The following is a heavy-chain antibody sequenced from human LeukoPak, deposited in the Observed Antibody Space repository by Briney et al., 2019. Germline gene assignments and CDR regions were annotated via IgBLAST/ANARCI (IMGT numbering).Heavy chain of an antibody. J-gene: IGHJ5*02. CDR2: ISPKSGGT. D-gene: IGHD5-12*01. CDR3: ARASGGYDYPFNS. Sequence: ASVKVSCKASGYTFTGYYIHWVRQAPGHGLKWMGWISPKSGGTNYAQKFQGRVTVTRDTSTSTAYMELSRLRSDDTAFYYCARASGGYDYPFNSWGQGTLVTVSS. CDR1: GYTFTGYY. V-gene: IGHV1-2*02.